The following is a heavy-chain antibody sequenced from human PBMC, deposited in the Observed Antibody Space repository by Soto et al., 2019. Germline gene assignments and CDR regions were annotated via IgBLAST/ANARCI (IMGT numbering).Heavy chain of an antibody. V-gene: IGHV4-31*01. CDR2: IYSSGTT. D-gene: IGHD3-22*01. Sequence: QVQLQESGPGLVKPSQTLSLTCTVSGDFISSGGYYWSWIRQLPGKGLEGIGYIYSSGTTYYNPSLKIAISISVDTSKNQFSLNLSSVTAADTAVYYCARTDSSGYYFVYWGQGTLVTVFS. CDR1: GDFISSGGYY. CDR3: ARTDSSGYYFVY. J-gene: IGHJ4*02.